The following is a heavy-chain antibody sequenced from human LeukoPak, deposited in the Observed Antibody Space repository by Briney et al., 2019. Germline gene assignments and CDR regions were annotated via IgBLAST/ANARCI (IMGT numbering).Heavy chain of an antibody. J-gene: IGHJ4*02. CDR1: GFTVSSNY. CDR3: ARGWNYGSGADY. Sequence: RSGGSLRLSCAASGFTVSSNYMSWVRQAPGKGLEWVSVIYSGGSTYYADSVKGRFTISRDNSKNTLYLQMNSLRAEDTAVYYCARGWNYGSGADYWGQGTLVTVSS. V-gene: IGHV3-66*01. CDR2: IYSGGST. D-gene: IGHD1-7*01.